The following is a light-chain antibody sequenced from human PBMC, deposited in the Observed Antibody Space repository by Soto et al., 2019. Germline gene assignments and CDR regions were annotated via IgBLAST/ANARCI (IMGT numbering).Light chain of an antibody. V-gene: IGLV2-14*01. J-gene: IGLJ1*01. CDR1: NSDVGDYNY. CDR2: EVS. Sequence: QSALTQPASVSGSPGQSITISCTGTNSDVGDYNYVSWYQQHPGKAPKLIIYEVSNRPSGISDRFSASKSRNTASLTISGLQAEDEADYYCSSYTNSNTRVFGTGTKVTVL. CDR3: SSYTNSNTRV.